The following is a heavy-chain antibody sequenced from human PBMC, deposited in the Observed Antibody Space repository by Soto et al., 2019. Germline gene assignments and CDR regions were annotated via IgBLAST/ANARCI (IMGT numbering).Heavy chain of an antibody. Sequence: SETLSLTCVVNGGSFSGYYWSWIRESPGKGLEWIGEINDSGITDSNPSLESRVTISVDMSKNQFSLNLKSVTAADSAVYHCARGRSSVPDRRGIGYYGLDVWGQGATVTV. J-gene: IGHJ6*02. CDR3: ARGRSSVPDRRGIGYYGLDV. V-gene: IGHV4-34*01. CDR2: INDSGIT. CDR1: GGSFSGYY. D-gene: IGHD6-6*01.